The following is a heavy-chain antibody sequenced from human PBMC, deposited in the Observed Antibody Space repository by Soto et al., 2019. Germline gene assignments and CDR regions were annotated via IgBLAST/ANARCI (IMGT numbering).Heavy chain of an antibody. J-gene: IGHJ4*02. CDR1: GGYISGDTYY. CDR3: ARESRDGFNSPFDY. CDR2: IHYRGST. D-gene: IGHD5-12*01. Sequence: QVQLQESGPGLVKPSQTLSLTCTVSGGYISGDTYYWSWIRQHPGKGLEWIGYIHYRGSTYYTPSLKSRVSISVDMSKNHFSLRLSSVTAAETAVYYCARESRDGFNSPFDYWGQGTLVTVSS. V-gene: IGHV4-31*03.